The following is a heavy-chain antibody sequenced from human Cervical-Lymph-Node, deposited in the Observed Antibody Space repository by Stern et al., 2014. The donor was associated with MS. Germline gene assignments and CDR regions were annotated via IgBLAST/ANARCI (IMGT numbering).Heavy chain of an antibody. CDR2: IIPLLGTA. D-gene: IGHD1-26*01. CDR3: ARLRSGSYYGYFQH. V-gene: IGHV1-69*01. Sequence: QVQLVESGAEVKKPGSSVKVSCKASGGTFSSYALSWVRQAPGQGLEWMGGIIPLLGTANYAQKFQGRVTITADESASTAYMELSSLRSEDTAVYYCARLRSGSYYGYFQHWGQGTLVTVSS. J-gene: IGHJ1*01. CDR1: GGTFSSYA.